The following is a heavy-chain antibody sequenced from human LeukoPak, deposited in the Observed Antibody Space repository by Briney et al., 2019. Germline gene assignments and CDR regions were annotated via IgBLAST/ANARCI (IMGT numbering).Heavy chain of an antibody. CDR1: GGSISSGGYY. CDR2: IYYSGST. Sequence: TLSLTCTVSGGSISSGGYYWSWIRQHPGKGLEWIGYIYYSGSTYYSPSLKSRVTISVDTSKNQFSLKLSSVTAADTAVYYCARSSTVTRPDFDYWGQGTLVTVSS. V-gene: IGHV4-31*03. J-gene: IGHJ4*02. D-gene: IGHD4-17*01. CDR3: ARSSTVTRPDFDY.